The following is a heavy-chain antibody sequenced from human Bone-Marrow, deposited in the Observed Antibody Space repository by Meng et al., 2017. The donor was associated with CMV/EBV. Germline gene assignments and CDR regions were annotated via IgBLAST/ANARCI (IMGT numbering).Heavy chain of an antibody. CDR1: GFTFDDYA. Sequence: LSLTCAASGFTFDDYAMHWVRQAPGKGLEWVSGISWNSGSIGYADSVKGRFTISRDNAKNSLYLQMNSLRAEDTALYYCAKAPQEWLLYGYFDYWGQGTLVTVSS. J-gene: IGHJ4*02. CDR3: AKAPQEWLLYGYFDY. D-gene: IGHD3-3*01. CDR2: ISWNSGSI. V-gene: IGHV3-9*01.